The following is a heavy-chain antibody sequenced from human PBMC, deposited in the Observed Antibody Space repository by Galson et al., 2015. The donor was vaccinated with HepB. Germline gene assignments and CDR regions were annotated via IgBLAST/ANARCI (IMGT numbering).Heavy chain of an antibody. CDR3: ARDRDYRFDY. CDR2: ISINSGNT. D-gene: IGHD4/OR15-4a*01. V-gene: IGHV1-18*04. J-gene: IGHJ4*02. Sequence: SVKVSCKASGYIFTTNGISWVRQAPGQGLEWLGWISINSGNTNYVERLQGRVTMTRDTSTSTAYMELRRLTSDDTAAYYCARDRDYRFDYWGQGTLVTVSS. CDR1: GYIFTTNG.